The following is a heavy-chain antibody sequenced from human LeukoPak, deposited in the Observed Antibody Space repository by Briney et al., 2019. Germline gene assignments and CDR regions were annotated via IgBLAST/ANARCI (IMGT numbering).Heavy chain of an antibody. V-gene: IGHV3-49*04. CDR1: GFTFGDYA. D-gene: IGHD3-10*01. CDR3: TREDFRGVIVGFDY. Sequence: PGGSLRLSCTASGFTFGDYAMSWVRQAPGKGLEWVGFIRSKAYGGTTEYAASVKGRFTISRDDSKSIAYLRMNSLKTEDTAVYYCTREDFRGVIVGFDYWGQGTLVTVSS. J-gene: IGHJ4*02. CDR2: IRSKAYGGTT.